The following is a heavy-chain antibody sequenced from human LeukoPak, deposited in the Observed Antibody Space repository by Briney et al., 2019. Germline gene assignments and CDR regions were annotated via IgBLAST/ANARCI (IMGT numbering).Heavy chain of an antibody. CDR2: ISSNGGST. J-gene: IGHJ6*03. CDR1: GFTFSTYV. Sequence: PGGSLRLSCAASGFTFSTYVMHWVRQAPGKGLEYVSAISSNGGSTYYANSVKGRFTISRDNSKNTLYLQMGSLRAEDIAVYYCARVSVGYYYMDVWGKGTTVTVSS. D-gene: IGHD3-10*01. V-gene: IGHV3-64*01. CDR3: ARVSVGYYYMDV.